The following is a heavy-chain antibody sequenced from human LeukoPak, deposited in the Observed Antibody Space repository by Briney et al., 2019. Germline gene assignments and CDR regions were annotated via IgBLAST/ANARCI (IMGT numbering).Heavy chain of an antibody. J-gene: IGHJ5*02. CDR2: ISAYNGNT. V-gene: IGHV1-18*01. Sequence: GASVKVSCKASGYTFTSYGISWVRQAPGQGLEWMGWISAYNGNTNYAQKLQGRVTTTTDTSTNTAYMELRSLRSDDTAVYYCARDSPLIINWFDPWGQGTLVTVSS. D-gene: IGHD3-16*01. CDR3: ARDSPLIINWFDP. CDR1: GYTFTSYG.